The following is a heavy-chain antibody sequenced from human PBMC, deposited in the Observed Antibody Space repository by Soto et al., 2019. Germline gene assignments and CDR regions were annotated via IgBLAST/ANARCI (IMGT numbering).Heavy chain of an antibody. V-gene: IGHV4-31*03. CDR2: IYYSGST. Sequence: QVQLQESGPGLVKPSQTLSLTCTVSGGSISSGGYYWSWIRQHPGKGLEWIGYIYYSGSTYYNPSLKSRGTISVDTSKNQFSLKLSSVTAADTAVYYCARVVYSYGYGFIDYWGQGTLVTVSS. D-gene: IGHD5-18*01. J-gene: IGHJ4*02. CDR3: ARVVYSYGYGFIDY. CDR1: GGSISSGGYY.